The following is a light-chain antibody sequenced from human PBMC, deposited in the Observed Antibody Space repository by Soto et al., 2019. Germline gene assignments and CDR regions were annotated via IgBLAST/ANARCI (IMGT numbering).Light chain of an antibody. CDR2: LGS. J-gene: IGKJ3*01. CDR3: MQTLQTPLT. CDR1: QSLLHSNGYNY. Sequence: DIVMTQSPLSLPVTPGEPASISCRSSQSLLHSNGYNYLYWYLQKPGQSPQLLIYLGSNRASGVPDRFSRSGSGTDFTLKISRVEAEDIGVYYCMQTLQTPLTFGPGTKVDIK. V-gene: IGKV2-28*01.